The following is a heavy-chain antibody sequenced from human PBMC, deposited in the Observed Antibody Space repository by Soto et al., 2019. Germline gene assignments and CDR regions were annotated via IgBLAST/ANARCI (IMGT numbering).Heavy chain of an antibody. D-gene: IGHD2-15*01. CDR2: INSDGSST. V-gene: IGHV3-74*01. CDR3: ARGCSGGNCYSLGHYYCMDV. CDR1: GFTFSSYW. J-gene: IGHJ6*03. Sequence: GGSLRLSCAASGFTFSSYWMHWVRQAPGKGLVWVSRINSDGSSTSYADSVKGGFKMSRDNDKTRLYLQMKSLRAEDTAVNYCARGCSGGNCYSLGHYYCMDVWGKGTTVTVSS.